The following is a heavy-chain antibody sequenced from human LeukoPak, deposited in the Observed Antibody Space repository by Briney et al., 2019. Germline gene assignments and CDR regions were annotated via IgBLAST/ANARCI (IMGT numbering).Heavy chain of an antibody. J-gene: IGHJ4*02. Sequence: ASVKVSCKASGYTFTSYGISWVRQAPGQGLEWMGWISAYNGNTNYAQKLQGRVTMTTDTSTSTAYMELRSLRSDDTAVYYCARDLRAAAGTSLFGYWGQGTLVTVSS. CDR1: GYTFTSYG. CDR2: ISAYNGNT. D-gene: IGHD6-13*01. V-gene: IGHV1-18*01. CDR3: ARDLRAAAGTSLFGY.